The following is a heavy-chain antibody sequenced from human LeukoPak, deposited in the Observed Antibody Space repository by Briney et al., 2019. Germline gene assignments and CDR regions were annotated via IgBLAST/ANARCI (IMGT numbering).Heavy chain of an antibody. CDR2: ISSSSSYI. CDR1: GFTFSSYS. Sequence: GGSLRLSCAASGFTFSSYSMNWVRQAPGKGLEWVSSISSSSSYIYSADSVKGRFTISRDNAKNSLYLQMNSLRAEDTAVYYCARDTDVVSIDYWGQGTLVTVSS. CDR3: ARDTDVVSIDY. V-gene: IGHV3-21*01. D-gene: IGHD3-3*01. J-gene: IGHJ4*02.